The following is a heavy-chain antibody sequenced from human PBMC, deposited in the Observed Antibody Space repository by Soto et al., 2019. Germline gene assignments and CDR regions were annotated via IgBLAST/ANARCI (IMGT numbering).Heavy chain of an antibody. CDR1: GYRFTGYF. Sequence: VSVKVSCKASGYRFTGYFIHWLRQAPGRGLEWLGWINPNNGDTEFGQSFQGRVTMTRDTSITTVYMEVTRLTSDDTAVYYSAKGGPSVYRALFDSSGQGTRVTVSS. CDR2: INPNNGDT. CDR3: AKGGPSVYRALFDS. J-gene: IGHJ4*02. D-gene: IGHD2-8*01. V-gene: IGHV1-2*02.